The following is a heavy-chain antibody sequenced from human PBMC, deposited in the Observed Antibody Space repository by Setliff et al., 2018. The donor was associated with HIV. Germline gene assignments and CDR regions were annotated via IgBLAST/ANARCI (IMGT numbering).Heavy chain of an antibody. V-gene: IGHV1-3*01. CDR2: INPGNGNT. Sequence: ASVTVSCKASGYTFTNYAIHWVRQAPGQRLEWMGWINPGNGNTKYSQKFQGRVTITRDTSATTAYMELSSLRSEDTAIFYCARETIGGDDAFDIWGQGTMVTVSS. J-gene: IGHJ3*02. D-gene: IGHD2-21*02. CDR1: GYTFTNYA. CDR3: ARETIGGDDAFDI.